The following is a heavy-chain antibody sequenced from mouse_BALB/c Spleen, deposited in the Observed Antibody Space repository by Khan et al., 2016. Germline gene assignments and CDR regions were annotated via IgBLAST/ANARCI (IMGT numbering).Heavy chain of an antibody. CDR1: GYTFTSYW. J-gene: IGHJ2*01. V-gene: IGHV1-7*01. CDR3: ARAWEGGFDY. D-gene: IGHD4-1*01. Sequence: QVQLQQSGAELAKPGASVKMSCKASGYTFTSYWMHWVKQRPGQGLEWIGYINPSTGYTEYNQKFKDKVTLTADKSSSTAYMQLSSLTSEDSAVYYCARAWEGGFDYWGQGTTLTVSS. CDR2: INPSTGYT.